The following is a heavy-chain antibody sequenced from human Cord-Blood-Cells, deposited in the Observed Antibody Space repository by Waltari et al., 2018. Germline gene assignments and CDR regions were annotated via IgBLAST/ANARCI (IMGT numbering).Heavy chain of an antibody. CDR1: GGSISSSSYY. J-gene: IGHJ3*02. D-gene: IGHD3-10*01. CDR2: IYYSGST. Sequence: QLQLQESGPGLVKPSETLSLTCTVSGGSISSSSYYWGWIRQPPGKGLEWSGSIYYSGSTCYNPSLKSRITISVDTSKNQFSLKLSSVTAADTAVYYCARRMVTGSYYLAFDIWGQGTMVTVSS. CDR3: ARRMVTGSYYLAFDI. V-gene: IGHV4-39*01.